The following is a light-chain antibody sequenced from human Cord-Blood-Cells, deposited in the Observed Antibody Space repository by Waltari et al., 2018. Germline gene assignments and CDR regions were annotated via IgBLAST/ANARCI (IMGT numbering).Light chain of an antibody. Sequence: QSALTQPASVSGSPGQSITISCTGTSIDVGGYNYVSWYQQHPGKAPKLSIYDVSNLPSGVSNRFSGAKSGNTASLTSSGLQAEDEADYYCSSYTSSSTWVFGGGTKLTVL. J-gene: IGLJ3*02. V-gene: IGLV2-14*03. CDR2: DVS. CDR1: SIDVGGYNY. CDR3: SSYTSSSTWV.